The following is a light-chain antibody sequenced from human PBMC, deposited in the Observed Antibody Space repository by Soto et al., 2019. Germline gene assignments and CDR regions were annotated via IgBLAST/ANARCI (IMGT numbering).Light chain of an antibody. J-gene: IGLJ3*02. CDR3: AAWDDSLSAWV. V-gene: IGLV1-47*01. CDR2: RNN. Sequence: QPVLTQPPSASGTPGQRGTISCSGSSSNIGSNYVYWYQQLPGTAPKLLIYRNNQRPSGVPDRFSGSKSGTSASLDISGLRSEDEADYYCAAWDDSLSAWVFGGGTQLTFL. CDR1: SSNIGSNY.